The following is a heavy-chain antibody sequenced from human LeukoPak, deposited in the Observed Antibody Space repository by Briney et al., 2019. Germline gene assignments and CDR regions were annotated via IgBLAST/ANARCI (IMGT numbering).Heavy chain of an antibody. CDR2: IIPIFGTA. D-gene: IGHD2-15*01. V-gene: IGHV1-69*13. CDR1: GGTFSSYA. J-gene: IGHJ5*02. Sequence: SVKVSCKASGGTFSSYAISWVRQAPGQGLEWMGGIIPIFGTANYAQKFQGRVTITADESTSTAYMELRSLRSDDTAVYYCARDSLYCSGGSCPYNWFDPWGQGTLVTVSS. CDR3: ARDSLYCSGGSCPYNWFDP.